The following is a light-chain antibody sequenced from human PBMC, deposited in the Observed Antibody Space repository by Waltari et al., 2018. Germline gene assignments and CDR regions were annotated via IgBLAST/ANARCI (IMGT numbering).Light chain of an antibody. Sequence: QSVLTQPPSVSAAPGQTVTIPCSGRTPNIWRSYVSWYQRLPGAAPKLPIYDNDKRPSGIPDRFSGSKSGTSATLGITGLQTGDEADYYCGTWDDSLKAGVFGGGTKLTV. J-gene: IGLJ3*02. CDR2: DND. V-gene: IGLV1-51*01. CDR3: GTWDDSLKAGV. CDR1: TPNIWRSY.